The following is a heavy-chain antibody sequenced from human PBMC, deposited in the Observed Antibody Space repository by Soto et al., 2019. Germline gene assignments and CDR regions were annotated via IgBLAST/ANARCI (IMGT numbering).Heavy chain of an antibody. V-gene: IGHV4-31*03. Sequence: SETLSLTCTVSGGSISSGGYYWSWIRQHPGKGLEWIGYIYYSGSTYYNPSLKSRVTISVDTSKNQFSLKLSSVTAADTAVYYCARGEGSYDILTGYYKPFIGYYDYWGQGTLVTVSS. CDR2: IYYSGST. J-gene: IGHJ4*02. CDR3: ARGEGSYDILTGYYKPFIGYYDY. D-gene: IGHD3-9*01. CDR1: GGSISSGGYY.